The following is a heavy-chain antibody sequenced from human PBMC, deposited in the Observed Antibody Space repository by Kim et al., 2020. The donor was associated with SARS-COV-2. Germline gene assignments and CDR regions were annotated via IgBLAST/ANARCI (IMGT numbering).Heavy chain of an antibody. CDR2: IYFSGST. CDR3: ARSWIIALDWFDP. CDR1: GASINSDTFY. V-gene: IGHV4-31*03. J-gene: IGHJ5*02. D-gene: IGHD1-1*01. Sequence: SETLSLTCTVSGASINSDTFYWSWIRQHPGKGLEYIGHIYFSGSTHHNPSLKSRVTISLDSSKSQISLHLSSLTAADTAVYFCARSWIIALDWFDPCG.